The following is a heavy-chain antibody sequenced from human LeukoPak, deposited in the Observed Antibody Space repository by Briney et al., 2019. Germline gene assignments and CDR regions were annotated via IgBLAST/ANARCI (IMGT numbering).Heavy chain of an antibody. CDR2: INDNGAGT. CDR1: GFTFSSYA. D-gene: IGHD2-15*01. CDR3: AKLVVVIGTIDYFDY. Sequence: GGSLRLSCAASGFTFSSYAMSWVRQAPGKGLKWVSTINDNGAGTYYADSVKGRFTISRDNSYNTVSLQMNSLRDEDTAVYYCAKLVVVIGTIDYFDYWGQGTLVTVSS. J-gene: IGHJ4*02. V-gene: IGHV3-23*01.